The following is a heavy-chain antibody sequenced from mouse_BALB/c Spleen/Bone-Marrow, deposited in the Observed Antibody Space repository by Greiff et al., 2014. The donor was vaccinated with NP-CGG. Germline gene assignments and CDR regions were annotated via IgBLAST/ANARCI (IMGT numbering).Heavy chain of an antibody. CDR1: GFNIKDTY. V-gene: IGHV14-3*02. CDR2: IDPANGNT. D-gene: IGHD2-1*01. J-gene: IGHJ4*01. Sequence: VKLQQSGAELVKPGASVKLSCTASGFNIKDTYMHWVKQRPEQGLEWIGRIDPANGNTKYDPKFQGKATITADTSSNTAYLQLSSLTSEDTAVYYCARYGNYCYAMDYWGQGTSVTVSS. CDR3: ARYGNYCYAMDY.